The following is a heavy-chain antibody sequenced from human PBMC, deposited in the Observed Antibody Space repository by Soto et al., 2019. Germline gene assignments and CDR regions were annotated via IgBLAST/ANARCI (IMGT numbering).Heavy chain of an antibody. D-gene: IGHD3-22*01. J-gene: IGHJ4*02. CDR2: IYHSGST. V-gene: IGHV4-4*02. CDR1: GGSISSSNW. CDR3: ARDLIGNEYSSGYYYFDY. Sequence: QVQLQESGPGLVKPSGTLSLTCAVSGGSISSSNWWSWVRQPPGKGLEWMGEIYHSGSTNYNPSLKSRVTIAVDKAKYQVSVKLSSVTAADTAVYYCARDLIGNEYSSGYYYFDYWGQGTLVTVSS.